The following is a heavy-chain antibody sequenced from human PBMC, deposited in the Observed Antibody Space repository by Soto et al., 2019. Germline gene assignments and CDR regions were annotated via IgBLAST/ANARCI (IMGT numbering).Heavy chain of an antibody. V-gene: IGHV3-23*01. J-gene: IGHJ6*02. Sequence: PGGSLRLSCAASGFTFSSYAMSWVRQAPGKGLEWVAAISRGGSETYYADSVKGRFTISRDNAKNTLYLQMNSLRAEDTAVYYCARDGYRVDTAMVTYGMDVWGQGTTVTVSS. D-gene: IGHD5-18*01. CDR1: GFTFSSYA. CDR3: ARDGYRVDTAMVTYGMDV. CDR2: ISRGGSET.